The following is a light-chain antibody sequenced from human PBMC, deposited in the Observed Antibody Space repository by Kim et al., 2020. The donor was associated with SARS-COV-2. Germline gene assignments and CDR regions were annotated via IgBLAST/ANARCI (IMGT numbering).Light chain of an antibody. CDR2: LGS. V-gene: IGKV2-28*01. CDR1: QSLLHSNGYNY. CDR3: MQADT. Sequence: DIVMTQSPLSLPVTPEEPASISCRSSQSLLHSNGYNYLDWYLQKPGQSPQLLIYLGSNRASGVPDRFSGSGSGTDFTLKISRVEAEDVGVYYCMQADTFGQGTKLEIK. J-gene: IGKJ2*01.